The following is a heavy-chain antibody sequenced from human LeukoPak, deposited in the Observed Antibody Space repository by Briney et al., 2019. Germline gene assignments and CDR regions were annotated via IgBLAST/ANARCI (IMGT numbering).Heavy chain of an antibody. J-gene: IGHJ6*03. V-gene: IGHV3-15*01. CDR1: GFTFSNAW. CDR2: IKSKTDGGTT. D-gene: IGHD2-8*01. Sequence: GGSLRLSCAASGFTFSNAWMSWVRQAPGKGLEWVGRIKSKTDGGTTDYAAPVKGRFTISRDDSKNTLYLQMNSLGAEDTAVYYCANGYCTNGVCYPYYHYYMDVWGKGTTVTVSS. CDR3: ANGYCTNGVCYPYYHYYMDV.